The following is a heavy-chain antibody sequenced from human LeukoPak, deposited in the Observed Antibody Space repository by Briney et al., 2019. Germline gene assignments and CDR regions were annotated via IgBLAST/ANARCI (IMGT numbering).Heavy chain of an antibody. V-gene: IGHV4-34*01. CDR3: ARVDDSSGYYLRYFDY. J-gene: IGHJ4*02. Sequence: SETLSLTCAVYGGSFSGYYWSWIRQPPGKGLEWIGEINHSGSTNYNPSLKSRVTISVDTSKNQFSLRLSSVTAADTAVYYCARVDDSSGYYLRYFDYWGQGTLVTVSS. D-gene: IGHD3-22*01. CDR1: GGSFSGYY. CDR2: INHSGST.